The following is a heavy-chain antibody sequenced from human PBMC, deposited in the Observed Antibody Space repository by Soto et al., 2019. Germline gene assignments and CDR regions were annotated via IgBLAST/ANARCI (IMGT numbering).Heavy chain of an antibody. CDR1: GGSFSGYY. D-gene: IGHD2-8*02. V-gene: IGHV4-34*01. CDR3: ARDKITGLFDY. J-gene: IGHJ4*02. CDR2: INHSGST. Sequence: SETLSLTCAVYGGSFSGYYWTWIRQPPGTGLEWIGEINHSGSTNYNPSLKSRVTISVDASKNQFSLKLTSVTTADTAVYYCARDKITGLFDYWGQGTLVTVSS.